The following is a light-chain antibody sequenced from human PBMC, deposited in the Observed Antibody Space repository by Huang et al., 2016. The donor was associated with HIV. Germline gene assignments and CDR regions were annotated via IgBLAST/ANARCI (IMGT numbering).Light chain of an antibody. V-gene: IGKV1-39*01. J-gene: IGKJ5*01. CDR3: QQTYSTAIT. CDR2: AAS. CDR1: QRISTY. Sequence: DIQMTQSPSSLSASVGDRVTITCRASQRISTYLNWYQQKPGKAPKLLIFAASTLQSGFPSTFSGSGSGTDFTLTISSLQPEDVATYYCQQTYSTAITFGQGTRLEIK.